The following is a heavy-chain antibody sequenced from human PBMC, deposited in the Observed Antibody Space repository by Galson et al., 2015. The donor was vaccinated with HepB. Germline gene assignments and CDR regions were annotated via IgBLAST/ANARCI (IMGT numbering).Heavy chain of an antibody. Sequence: SLRLSCAASGFTFSSYGMHWVRQAPGKGLEWVAVISYDGSNKYYADSVKGRFTISRDNSKNTLYLQMNSLRAEDTAVYYCAKGPQAARDSSGYYHYYYMDVWGKGTTVTVSS. D-gene: IGHD3-22*01. CDR1: GFTFSSYG. CDR3: AKGPQAARDSSGYYHYYYMDV. J-gene: IGHJ6*03. V-gene: IGHV3-30*18. CDR2: ISYDGSNK.